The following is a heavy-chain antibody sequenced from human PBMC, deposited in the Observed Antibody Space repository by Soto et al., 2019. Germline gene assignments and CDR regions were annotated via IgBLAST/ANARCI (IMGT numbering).Heavy chain of an antibody. V-gene: IGHV1-3*05. Sequence: QVQLVQSGAEEKKPGASVKGSCKASGYTFTSYAMHWVRQAPGQRLEWMGWINAGNGNTKYSQKFQSRVTITRDTSASTAYMELSSLRSEDTAVYYCARPLGYCISTSCYTDLDVWGQGTTVTVSS. D-gene: IGHD2-2*02. CDR2: INAGNGNT. CDR1: GYTFTSYA. CDR3: ARPLGYCISTSCYTDLDV. J-gene: IGHJ6*02.